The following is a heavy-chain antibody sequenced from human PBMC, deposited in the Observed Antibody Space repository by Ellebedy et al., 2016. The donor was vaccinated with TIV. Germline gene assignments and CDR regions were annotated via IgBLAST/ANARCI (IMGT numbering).Heavy chain of an antibody. CDR2: IYYSGST. D-gene: IGHD3-22*01. J-gene: IGHJ4*02. CDR1: GGSISSYY. CDR3: ARYSSGYQMTLDY. V-gene: IGHV4-59*01. Sequence: MPSETLSLTCTVSGGSISSYYWSWIRQPPGKGLEWNGYIYYSGSTHYNPSLKSRVTISVDTSKNQFSLKLSSVTAADTAVYYCARYSSGYQMTLDYWGQGTLVTVSS.